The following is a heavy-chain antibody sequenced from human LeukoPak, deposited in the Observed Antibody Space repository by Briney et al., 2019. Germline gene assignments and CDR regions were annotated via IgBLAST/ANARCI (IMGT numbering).Heavy chain of an antibody. CDR2: INPNSGGT. CDR3: ARAIMLVLAARPTSYFDY. J-gene: IGHJ4*02. CDR1: GYALTELS. Sequence: ASVKVSCKVSGYALTELSMHWVRQAPGKGLEWMGWINPNSGGTNHAQKFQGRVTMTRDTSISTAYMELSRLRSDDTAVYYCARAIMLVLAARPTSYFDYWGQGTLVTVSS. D-gene: IGHD6-6*01. V-gene: IGHV1-2*02.